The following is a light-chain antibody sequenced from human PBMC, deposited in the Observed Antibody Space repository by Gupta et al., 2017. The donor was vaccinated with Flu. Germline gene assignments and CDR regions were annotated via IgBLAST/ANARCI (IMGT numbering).Light chain of an antibody. J-gene: IGKJ1*01. CDR2: KAS. V-gene: IGKV2-30*01. CDR1: ESLVFTDGDSY. Sequence: DDALTQSPLSLPVTLGQPASISCRSSESLVFTDGDSYVSWFHQRPGQSPRRLIYKASNRDSGVPDRISGSGSGTDFTLKISRVEAEDVGVYYCMHSTRWPWTFGQGTKVEIK. CDR3: MHSTRWPWT.